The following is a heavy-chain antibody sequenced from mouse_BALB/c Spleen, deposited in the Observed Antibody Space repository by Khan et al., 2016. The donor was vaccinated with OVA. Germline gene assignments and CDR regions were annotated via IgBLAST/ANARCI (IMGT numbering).Heavy chain of an antibody. J-gene: IGHJ4*01. CDR3: ARVDSSYDAFGY. D-gene: IGHD2-12*01. CDR2: IWGDGST. CDR1: GFSLTSSG. Sequence: QVQLKESGPGLVAPSQSLSITCTVSGFSLTSSGVNWVRQPPGKGLEWLGVIWGDGSTNSHSGLISRLSIRQDHSTSQDFLKLNSLQTDDTATYYCARVDSSYDAFGYWGQGTSVTVSS. V-gene: IGHV2-3*01.